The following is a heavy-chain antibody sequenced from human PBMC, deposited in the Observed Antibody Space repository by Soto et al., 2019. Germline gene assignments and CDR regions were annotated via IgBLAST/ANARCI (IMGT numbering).Heavy chain of an antibody. CDR1: GFTFSNAW. V-gene: IGHV3-15*07. D-gene: IGHD3-10*01. Sequence: EVQLVESGGGLVKPGGSLRLSCAASGFTFSNAWMNWVRQAPGKGLEWVGRIKSNTNGGTKEYAVPVKGRFTISRDDSKNTLYLQMNSLKTEDTAVYYCTQWFGASGHWVWGQGTLVTVSS. CDR2: IKSNTNGGTK. CDR3: TQWFGASGHWV. J-gene: IGHJ4*02.